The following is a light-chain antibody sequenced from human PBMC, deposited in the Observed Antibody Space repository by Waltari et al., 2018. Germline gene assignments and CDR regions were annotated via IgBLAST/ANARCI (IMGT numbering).Light chain of an antibody. Sequence: EIVLTQSPATLSLSPGERATLSCRARQSVSSNLAWYQQKHGQAPRLLIYDSSKMATGIPARFSGSGSGTDFTLTISSLEPEDFAVYYCQQRGDWSRTFGPGTKVEIK. V-gene: IGKV3-11*01. CDR3: QQRGDWSRT. J-gene: IGKJ3*01. CDR2: DSS. CDR1: QSVSSN.